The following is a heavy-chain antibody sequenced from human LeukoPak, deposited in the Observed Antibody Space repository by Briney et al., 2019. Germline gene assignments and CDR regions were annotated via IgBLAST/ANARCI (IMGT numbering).Heavy chain of an antibody. D-gene: IGHD3-3*01. CDR2: IKQDGSEK. J-gene: IGHJ4*02. CDR1: GFTFSSYW. CDR3: ARVEGYDFWSGYYTPHY. V-gene: IGHV3-7*03. Sequence: QPGGSLRLSCAASGFTFSSYWMSWVRQAPGKGLEWVANIKQDGSEKYYVDSVKGRFTISRDNAKNSLYLQMNSLRAEDTAAYYCARVEGYDFWSGYYTPHYWGQGTLVTVSS.